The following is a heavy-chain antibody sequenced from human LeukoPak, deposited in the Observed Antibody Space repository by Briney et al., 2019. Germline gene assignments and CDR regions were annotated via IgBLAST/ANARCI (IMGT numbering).Heavy chain of an antibody. CDR3: ARDTVGYSSSWYVPFDC. J-gene: IGHJ4*02. V-gene: IGHV1-18*01. CDR2: ISAYNGNT. CDR1: GYTFTSYG. D-gene: IGHD6-13*01. Sequence: ASVKVSCQSSGYTFTSYGIIWVRQAPGQGLEWMGWISAYNGNTDYSQNLQGRVTMTTDTSTNTAYMELRSLRSDDTAVYYCARDTVGYSSSWYVPFDCWGQGTLVTVSS.